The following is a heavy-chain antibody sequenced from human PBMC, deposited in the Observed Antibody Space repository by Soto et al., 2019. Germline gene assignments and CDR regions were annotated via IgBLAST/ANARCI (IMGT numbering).Heavy chain of an antibody. CDR2: ILPMLDIT. J-gene: IGHJ3*02. Sequence: QVQLVQPGAEVKKPGSSVKVSCKASGGTFSTYTIIWVRQAPGQGLEWMGRILPMLDITNSAQRFQGRVTITADKSTSTAYLELSSLRSEDTAVYYCTLGSWSAETFDIWGRGTMVTVSS. CDR1: GGTFSTYT. D-gene: IGHD6-13*01. V-gene: IGHV1-69*02. CDR3: TLGSWSAETFDI.